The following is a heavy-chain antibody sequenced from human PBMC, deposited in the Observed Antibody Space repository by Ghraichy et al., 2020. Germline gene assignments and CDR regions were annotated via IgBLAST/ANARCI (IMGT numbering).Heavy chain of an antibody. J-gene: IGHJ2*01. Sequence: SETLSLTCAVYGGSFSGYYWSWIRQPPGKGLEWIGEINHSGSTNYNPSLKSRVTISVDTSKNQFSLKLSSVTAADTAVYYCARGCTHRGYFDLWGRGTLVTVSS. CDR3: ARGCTHRGYFDL. V-gene: IGHV4-34*01. D-gene: IGHD2-8*01. CDR1: GGSFSGYY. CDR2: INHSGST.